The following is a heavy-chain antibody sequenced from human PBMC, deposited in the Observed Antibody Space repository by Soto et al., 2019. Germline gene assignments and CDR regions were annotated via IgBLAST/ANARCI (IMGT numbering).Heavy chain of an antibody. CDR1: GYTFTGYY. CDR3: ARAFTSAGYSSQGDYYYGMDV. J-gene: IGHJ6*02. CDR2: INPNSGGT. D-gene: IGHD6-13*01. Sequence: ASVKVSCKASGYTFTGYYMHWVRQAPGQGLEWMGWINPNSGGTNYAQKFQGWVTMTRDTSISTAYMELSRLRSDDTAVYYCARAFTSAGYSSQGDYYYGMDVWGQGTTVTVSS. V-gene: IGHV1-2*04.